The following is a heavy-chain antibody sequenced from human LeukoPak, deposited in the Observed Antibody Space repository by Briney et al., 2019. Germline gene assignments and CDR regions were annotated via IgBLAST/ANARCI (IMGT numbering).Heavy chain of an antibody. D-gene: IGHD3-3*01. Sequence: SETLSLTCAVYGGSFSGYYWSWIRQPPGKGLEWIGEINHSGSTNYNPSLKSRVTISVDTSKNQFSLKLNSVTAADTAVYYCARARLRFLEWLSPFDYWGQGTQVTVSS. J-gene: IGHJ4*02. V-gene: IGHV4-34*01. CDR1: GGSFSGYY. CDR2: INHSGST. CDR3: ARARLRFLEWLSPFDY.